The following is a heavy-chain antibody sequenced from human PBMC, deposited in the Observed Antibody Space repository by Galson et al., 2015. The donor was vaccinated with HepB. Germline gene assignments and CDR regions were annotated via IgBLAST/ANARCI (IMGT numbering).Heavy chain of an antibody. D-gene: IGHD2-15*01. CDR2: TFYRSKWKN. Sequence: CAISGDSVSSHTVAWNWIRQSPSRGLEWLGRTFYRSKWKNDFALSLKGRITINPDTSKNHFSLQLNSVTPEDTAVYYCARDRFCSENGCSFDQWGQGTLVTVSS. CDR3: ARDRFCSENGCSFDQ. CDR1: GDSVSSHTVA. J-gene: IGHJ4*02. V-gene: IGHV6-1*01.